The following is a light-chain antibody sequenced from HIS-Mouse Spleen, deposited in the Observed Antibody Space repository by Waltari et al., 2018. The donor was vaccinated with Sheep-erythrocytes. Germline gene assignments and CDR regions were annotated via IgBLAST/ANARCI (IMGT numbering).Light chain of an antibody. J-gene: IGLJ3*02. CDR1: SSNIGSNY. Sequence: QSVLTQPPSASGTPGQRVTISCSGSSSNIGSNYVYWYQQLPGTAPKLLIYRNNPGPSGGPDRFSGSKSGTSASLAISGLRSEDEADYYCAAWDDSLSGWVFGGGTKLTVL. CDR3: AAWDDSLSGWV. V-gene: IGLV1-47*01. CDR2: RNN.